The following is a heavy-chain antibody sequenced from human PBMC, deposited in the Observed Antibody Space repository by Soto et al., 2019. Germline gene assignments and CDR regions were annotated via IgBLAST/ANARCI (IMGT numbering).Heavy chain of an antibody. CDR2: INHSGST. V-gene: IGHV4-34*01. D-gene: IGHD6-6*01. J-gene: IGHJ6*02. CDR3: GRVQMGSSPIRAYYYYYGMDV. Sequence: KASETLSLTCAVYGGSFSGYYWSWIRQPPGKGLEWIGEINHSGSTNYNPSLKSRVTISVDTSKNQFSLKLSSVTAADTAVYYCGRVQMGSSPIRAYYYYYGMDVWGQGTTVTVSS. CDR1: GGSFSGYY.